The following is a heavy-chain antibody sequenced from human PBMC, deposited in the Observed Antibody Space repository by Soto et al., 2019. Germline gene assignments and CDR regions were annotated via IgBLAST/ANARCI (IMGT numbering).Heavy chain of an antibody. V-gene: IGHV3-33*01. CDR1: GFTFSSYG. Sequence: QVQLVESGGGVVQPGRSLRLSCAASGFTFSSYGMHWVRQAPGKGLEWVAVIWFDGTNKYYADSVKGRFTISRDNSKNTLYLQMNSLRAEDTAVYYCARDRGYSGYDSPRYYYGTDVWGQGTTVTVSS. D-gene: IGHD5-12*01. CDR3: ARDRGYSGYDSPRYYYGTDV. J-gene: IGHJ6*02. CDR2: IWFDGTNK.